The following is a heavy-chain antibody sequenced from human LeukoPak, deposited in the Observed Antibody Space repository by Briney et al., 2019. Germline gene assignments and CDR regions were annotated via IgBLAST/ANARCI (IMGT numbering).Heavy chain of an antibody. Sequence: GGSLRLSCAASGFTFSSYWMSWVRQAPGKGLEWVANIKQDGSEKYYVDSVKGRFTISRDNAKNSLYLQMNSLRAEDTAVYYCARGSSSSWYQFDYWGQGTLVTASS. CDR2: IKQDGSEK. V-gene: IGHV3-7*01. CDR3: ARGSSSSWYQFDY. J-gene: IGHJ4*02. CDR1: GFTFSSYW. D-gene: IGHD6-13*01.